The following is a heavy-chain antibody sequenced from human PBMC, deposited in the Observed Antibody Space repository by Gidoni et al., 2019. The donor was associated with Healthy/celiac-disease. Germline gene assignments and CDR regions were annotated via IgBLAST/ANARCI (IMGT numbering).Heavy chain of an antibody. Sequence: QVQLVQSGAEVKKPGSSVKVSCKASGGPFSSYAISWVRQAPGQGLEWMGGIIPIFGTANYAQKFQGRVTITADESTSTAYMELSSLRSEDTAVYYCARERYSYGYLGANYFDYWGQGTLVTVSS. CDR1: GGPFSSYA. CDR2: IIPIFGTA. V-gene: IGHV1-69*01. D-gene: IGHD5-18*01. CDR3: ARERYSYGYLGANYFDY. J-gene: IGHJ4*02.